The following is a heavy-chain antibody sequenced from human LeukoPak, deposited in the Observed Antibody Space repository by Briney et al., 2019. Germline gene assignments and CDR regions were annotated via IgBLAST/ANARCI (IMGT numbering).Heavy chain of an antibody. V-gene: IGHV3-30*18. CDR1: GFTFSSYG. CDR2: ISYDGSNE. CDR3: AKDAALILNYFGC. Sequence: GGSLRLSCAVSGFTFSSYGMHWVRQAPGKGLEWVSFISYDGSNEYYSDSVKGRFTISRDNSKNTLYLQMNSLRAEDTALYYCAKDAALILNYFGCWGQGTLVTVSS. D-gene: IGHD2-8*01. J-gene: IGHJ4*02.